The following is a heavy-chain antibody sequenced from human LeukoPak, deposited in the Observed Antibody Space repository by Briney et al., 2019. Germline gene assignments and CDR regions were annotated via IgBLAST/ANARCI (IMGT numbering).Heavy chain of an antibody. J-gene: IGHJ4*02. CDR3: ARGPTVVTFDY. Sequence: PGGSLRLSCEASGFTMINYWMTWVRQAPGKGLEWVANIEQDGSEKYYVDSVRGRFTISRDNAKNSLHLQMNSLRADDTAVYYCARGPTVVTFDYWGQGTLVTVSS. D-gene: IGHD4-23*01. CDR1: GFTMINYW. V-gene: IGHV3-7*05. CDR2: IEQDGSEK.